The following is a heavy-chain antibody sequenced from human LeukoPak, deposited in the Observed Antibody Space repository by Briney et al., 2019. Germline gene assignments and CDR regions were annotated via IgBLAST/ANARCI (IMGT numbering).Heavy chain of an antibody. D-gene: IGHD3-10*01. J-gene: IGHJ5*02. Sequence: PSETLSLTCTVSGGSISSSSYYWGWIRQPPGKGLEWIGSIYYSGSTYYNPSLKSRVTISVDTSKNQFSLKLSSVTAADAAVYYCARAGQYGSGSQGWFDPWGQGTLVTVSS. V-gene: IGHV4-39*01. CDR1: GGSISSSSYY. CDR3: ARAGQYGSGSQGWFDP. CDR2: IYYSGST.